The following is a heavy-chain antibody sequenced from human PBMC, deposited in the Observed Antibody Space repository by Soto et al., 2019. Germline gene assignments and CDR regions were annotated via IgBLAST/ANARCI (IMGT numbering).Heavy chain of an antibody. D-gene: IGHD2-15*01. CDR1: GFTFSNAW. V-gene: IGHV3-15*01. Sequence: EVQLVESGGGLVKPGGSLRLSCAASGFTFSNAWMSWVRQAPGKGLEWVGRIKSKTDGGTTDYAAPVKGRFTISRDDSKNTLYQQMTRLKTEDTAVYCCTTDAPYGSGGSCYAYAFDIWGQGTMVTVSS. J-gene: IGHJ3*02. CDR3: TTDAPYGSGGSCYAYAFDI. CDR2: IKSKTDGGTT.